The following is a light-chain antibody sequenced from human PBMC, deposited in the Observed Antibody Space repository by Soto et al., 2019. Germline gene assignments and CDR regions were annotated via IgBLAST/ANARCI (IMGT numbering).Light chain of an antibody. CDR1: QSVSSN. V-gene: IGKV3-15*01. CDR3: QQYNNWPPIT. Sequence: EMVMTQSPATLSVSPGERATLSCRASQSVSSNLAWYQQNPGQAPRLLIYGATTRATGIPARFSGSRSGTEFTLTISSLQSEDFAVYYCQQYNNWPPITFGQGTRLEIK. J-gene: IGKJ5*01. CDR2: GAT.